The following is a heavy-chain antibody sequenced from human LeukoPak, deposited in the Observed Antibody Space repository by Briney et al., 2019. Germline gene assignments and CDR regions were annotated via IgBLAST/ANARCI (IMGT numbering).Heavy chain of an antibody. J-gene: IGHJ4*02. V-gene: IGHV4-61*01. D-gene: IGHD4-17*01. Sequence: SQTLSLTRTVSGGSVSSGSYYWSWIRQPPGKGLEWIGYIYYSGSTNYNPSLKSRVTISVDTSKNQFSLKLSSVTAADTAVYYCAGDYGDYERWGQGTLVTVSS. CDR2: IYYSGST. CDR1: GGSVSSGSYY. CDR3: AGDYGDYER.